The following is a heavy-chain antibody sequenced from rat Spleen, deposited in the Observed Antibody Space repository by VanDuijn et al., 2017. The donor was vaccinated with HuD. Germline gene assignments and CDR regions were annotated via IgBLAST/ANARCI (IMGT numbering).Heavy chain of an antibody. CDR3: TQGGPFDY. CDR1: GFTFSSFP. CDR2: ISSSGNYI. V-gene: IGHV5-46*01. J-gene: IGHJ2*01. Sequence: EVQLVESGGGLVQPGRSMKLSCAASGFTFSSFPMAWVRQAPTKGLEWVATISSSGNYIYYRDSVKGRFTISRETSESTLYLQMNSLISEDTATYYCTQGGPFDYWGQGVMVTVSS.